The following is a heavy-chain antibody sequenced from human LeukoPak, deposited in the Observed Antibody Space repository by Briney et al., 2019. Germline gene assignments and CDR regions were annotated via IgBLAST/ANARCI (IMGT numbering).Heavy chain of an antibody. D-gene: IGHD2-2*01. CDR3: ARLPWDIAVVPAAMAPMFFDY. CDR2: ISYDGSEK. V-gene: IGHV3-30*04. CDR1: GFSFSNYA. Sequence: GGSLRLSCVASGFSFSNYAMHWVRHAPGKGLEWVAVISYDGSEKYDADSVKGRFTISRDNAKNTLYLQMNSLRPEDTAVYYCARLPWDIAVVPAAMAPMFFDYWGQGSLVTVSS. J-gene: IGHJ4*02.